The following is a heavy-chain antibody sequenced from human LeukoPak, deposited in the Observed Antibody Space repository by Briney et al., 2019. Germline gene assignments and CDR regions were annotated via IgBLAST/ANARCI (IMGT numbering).Heavy chain of an antibody. CDR3: ARGRNHGSGSYILFYGY. D-gene: IGHD3-10*01. CDR1: GFTVSSNY. Sequence: RALRLSCVVSGFTVSSNYMSWVRQAPGKGLEWVSVMYSAGFTYYADSVKGRFTISRDNSKNTLTLQMNSLRAEDTAVYYCARGRNHGSGSYILFYGYWGQGTLVTVSS. V-gene: IGHV3-53*01. CDR2: MYSAGFT. J-gene: IGHJ4*02.